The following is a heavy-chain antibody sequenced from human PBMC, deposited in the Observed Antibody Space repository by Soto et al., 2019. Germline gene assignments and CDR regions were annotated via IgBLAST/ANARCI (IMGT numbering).Heavy chain of an antibody. J-gene: IGHJ4*02. CDR2: IYYSGST. D-gene: IGHD3-3*01. V-gene: IGHV4-31*03. CDR3: ARVRERFLDPYYFDY. CDR1: GGSISSGGYY. Sequence: QVQLQESGPGLVKPSQTLSLTCTVSGGSISSGGYYWSWIRQHPGKGLEWIGYIYYSGSTYYNPSLKSRVTISVDTSKNQFSLKLSSVTAADTAVYYCARVRERFLDPYYFDYWGQGTLVTVSS.